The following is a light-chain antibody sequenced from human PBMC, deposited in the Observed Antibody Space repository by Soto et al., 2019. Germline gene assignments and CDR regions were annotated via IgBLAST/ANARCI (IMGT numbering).Light chain of an antibody. CDR1: QTISTNN. CDR3: QQYGSWT. CDR2: GTS. J-gene: IGKJ1*01. V-gene: IGKV3-20*01. Sequence: EIVLTQSPGTLSVSPGERATLSCRASQTISTNNLAWYQQKPGQAPSLLIYGTSSRATGIPDRFSGSGSGTDFPLTISRLEPEDSAIYYCQQYGSWTFGQGTKVEIK.